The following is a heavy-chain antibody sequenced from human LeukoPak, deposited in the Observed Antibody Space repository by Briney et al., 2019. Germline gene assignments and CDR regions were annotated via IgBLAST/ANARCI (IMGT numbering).Heavy chain of an antibody. Sequence: ASVKVSCMAAGYAFTGSYIHWVRQPPGQGREWMGWINPNNGFTAYAQNFQGRVTMTRDTSISTAYMDLRRLTSDDTAVYFCARDRGARLERFYAFDFWGQGTTVTVSS. CDR1: GYAFTGSY. V-gene: IGHV1-2*02. D-gene: IGHD1-1*01. CDR2: INPNNGFT. CDR3: ARDRGARLERFYAFDF. J-gene: IGHJ3*01.